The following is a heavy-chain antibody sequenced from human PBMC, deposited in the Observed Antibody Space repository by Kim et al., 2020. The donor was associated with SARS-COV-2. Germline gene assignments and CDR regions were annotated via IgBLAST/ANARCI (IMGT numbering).Heavy chain of an antibody. CDR3: ARGPTIFGVGFNWFDP. J-gene: IGHJ5*02. Sequence: GESLKISCKGSGYSFTSYWIGWVRQMPGKGLEWMGIIYPGDSDTRYSPSFQGQVTISADKSISTAYLQWSSLKASDTAMYYCARGPTIFGVGFNWFDPWGQGTLVTVSS. CDR1: GYSFTSYW. CDR2: IYPGDSDT. V-gene: IGHV5-51*01. D-gene: IGHD3-3*01.